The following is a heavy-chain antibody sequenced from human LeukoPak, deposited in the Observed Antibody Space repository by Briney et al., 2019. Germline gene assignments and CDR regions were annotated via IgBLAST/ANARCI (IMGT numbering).Heavy chain of an antibody. D-gene: IGHD2-2*01. CDR2: IWYDGSNK. V-gene: IGHV3-33*01. CDR1: GFTFSSYG. J-gene: IGHJ4*02. CDR3: ARDRFLCSSTSCYRATTFDY. Sequence: GGSLRLSCAASGFTFSSYGMHWVRQAPGKGLEWVAVIWYDGSNKYYADSVKGRFTISRDNSKNTLYLQMNSLRAEDTAVYYCARDRFLCSSTSCYRATTFDYWGQGTLVTVSS.